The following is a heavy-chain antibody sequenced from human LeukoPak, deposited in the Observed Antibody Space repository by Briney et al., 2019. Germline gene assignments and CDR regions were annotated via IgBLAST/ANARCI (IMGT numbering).Heavy chain of an antibody. J-gene: IGHJ4*02. V-gene: IGHV3-23*01. D-gene: IGHD5-18*01. Sequence: GGPLRLSCAASGFPFSSYPMSWVRQAPGKGLEWVSAISGSGGSTYYADSVKGRFTISRDNSKNTLYLQMNSLRAEDTAVYYCAKPPPRIIQLSDYFDYWGQGTLVTVSS. CDR1: GFPFSSYP. CDR2: ISGSGGST. CDR3: AKPPPRIIQLSDYFDY.